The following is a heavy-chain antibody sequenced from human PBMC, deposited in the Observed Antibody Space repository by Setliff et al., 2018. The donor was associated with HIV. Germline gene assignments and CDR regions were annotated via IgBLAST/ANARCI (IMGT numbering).Heavy chain of an antibody. V-gene: IGHV4-4*08. CDR3: ASGREAVAGALHFDY. D-gene: IGHD6-19*01. CDR2: IYTNGST. J-gene: IGHJ4*02. Sequence: PSETLSLTCPVSGGSISSYFWSWIRQPPGKGLEWIGYIYTNGSTNYNPSLKSRVTISVDTSKNQFSLKLNSVTAADTAVYYCASGREAVAGALHFDYWGQGPLVTVSS. CDR1: GGSISSYF.